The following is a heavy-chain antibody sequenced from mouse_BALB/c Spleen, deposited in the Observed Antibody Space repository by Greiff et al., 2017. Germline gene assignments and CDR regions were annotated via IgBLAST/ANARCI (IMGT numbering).Heavy chain of an antibody. J-gene: IGHJ4*01. CDR3: ARERGPGAMDY. CDR1: GYAFSSSW. V-gene: IGHV1-82*01. Sequence: VQLQQSGPELVKPGASVKISCKASGYAFSSSWMNWVKQRPGQGLEWIGRIYPGDGDTNYNGKFKGKATLTADKSSSTAYMQLSSLTSVDSAVYFCARERGPGAMDYWGQGTTVTVSS. CDR2: IYPGDGDT.